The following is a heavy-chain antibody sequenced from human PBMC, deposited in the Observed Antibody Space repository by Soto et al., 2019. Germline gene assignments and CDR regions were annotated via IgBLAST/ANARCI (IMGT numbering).Heavy chain of an antibody. CDR2: IYYSGST. Sequence: QVQLQESGPGLVKSSETLSLTCTVSGGSISSYYWSWIRQPPGKGLEWIGYIYYSGSTKYNPSLKSRVTISVDTSKNQFSLKVSSVTAAYTAVYYCATASGSTYGGPYYYYGLDVWGQGTTVTVSS. CDR3: ATASGSTYGGPYYYYGLDV. J-gene: IGHJ6*02. V-gene: IGHV4-59*08. CDR1: GGSISSYY. D-gene: IGHD2-15*01.